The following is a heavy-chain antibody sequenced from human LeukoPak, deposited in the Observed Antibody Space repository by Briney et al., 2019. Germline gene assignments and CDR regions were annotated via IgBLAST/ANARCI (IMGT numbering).Heavy chain of an antibody. CDR1: GYTFTRYY. Sequence: GASVKVSCKASGYTFTRYYMHWVRQAPGQGREWMGWINPNSGGTNYAQKFQGRVTMTRDTSISTAYMELSRLRSDDTAVYYCARAQSAVVEFDYWGQGTLVTVSS. CDR3: ARAQSAVVEFDY. J-gene: IGHJ4*02. D-gene: IGHD2-15*01. V-gene: IGHV1-2*02. CDR2: INPNSGGT.